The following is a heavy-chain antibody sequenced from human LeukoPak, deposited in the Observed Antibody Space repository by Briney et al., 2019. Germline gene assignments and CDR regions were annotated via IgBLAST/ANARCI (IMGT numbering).Heavy chain of an antibody. CDR1: GGTFSSYA. Sequence: ASVKVSCKASGGTFSSYAIGWVRQAPGQGLEWMGGIIPIFGTANYAQKFQGRVTITTDESTSTAYVELSSLRSEDTAVYYCARDMDTAMVPGVFDYWGQGTLVTVSS. CDR3: ARDMDTAMVPGVFDY. D-gene: IGHD5-18*01. J-gene: IGHJ4*02. CDR2: IIPIFGTA. V-gene: IGHV1-69*05.